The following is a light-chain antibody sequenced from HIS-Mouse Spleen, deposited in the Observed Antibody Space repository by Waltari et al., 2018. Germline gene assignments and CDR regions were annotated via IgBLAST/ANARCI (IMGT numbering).Light chain of an antibody. CDR2: KAS. V-gene: IGKV1-5*03. CDR3: QQYNSYSRT. CDR1: QSISSW. Sequence: DIQMTQSPSTLSASVGDRVTLTCRASQSISSWLAWYQQKPGKAPKLLIYKASSLESGVPSRFSGSGSRTEFTLTISSLQPDDFATYYCQQYNSYSRTFGQGTKVEIK. J-gene: IGKJ1*01.